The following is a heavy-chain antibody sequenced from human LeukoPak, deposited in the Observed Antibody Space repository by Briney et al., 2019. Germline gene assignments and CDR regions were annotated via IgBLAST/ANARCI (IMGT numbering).Heavy chain of an antibody. D-gene: IGHD4-11*01. CDR3: ARDQPTVTTYYYYYGMDV. CDR2: ISAYNGNT. V-gene: IGHV1-18*01. J-gene: IGHJ6*02. CDR1: RGTFSSYA. Sequence: ASVKVSCKASRGTFSSYAISWVRQAPGQGLEWMGWISAYNGNTNYAQKLQGRVTMTTDTSTSTAYMELRSLRSDDTAVYYCARDQPTVTTYYYYYGMDVWGQGTTVTVSS.